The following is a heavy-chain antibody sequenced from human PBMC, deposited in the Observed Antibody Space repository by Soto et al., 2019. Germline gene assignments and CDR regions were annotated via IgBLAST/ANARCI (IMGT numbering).Heavy chain of an antibody. Sequence: SETLSLTCAVYGGSFSGYYWSCIRQPPGKGLQWIGEINKRGSTNCSPSLNGRVTISVDTSKNQFSLMLRSVTAADTDVYYWARGGPRGDYGFWSGYYTQGGAGMDVWGQGTTVTVSS. V-gene: IGHV4-34*01. CDR1: GGSFSGYY. J-gene: IGHJ6*02. CDR2: INKRGST. D-gene: IGHD3-3*01. CDR3: ARGGPRGDYGFWSGYYTQGGAGMDV.